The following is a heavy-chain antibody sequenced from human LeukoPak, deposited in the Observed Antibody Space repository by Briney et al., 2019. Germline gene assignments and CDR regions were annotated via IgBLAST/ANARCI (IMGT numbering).Heavy chain of an antibody. CDR1: GFTFSSYS. D-gene: IGHD5-12*01. Sequence: PGGSLRLSCAASGFTFSSYSMNWVRQAPGKGLEWVSYISSSSTIYYTDSVKGRFTISRDNAKDSLYLQMNSLRAEDTAVYYCARDPGSGYEEHFDYWGQGTLVTVSS. V-gene: IGHV3-48*04. CDR3: ARDPGSGYEEHFDY. CDR2: ISSSSTI. J-gene: IGHJ4*02.